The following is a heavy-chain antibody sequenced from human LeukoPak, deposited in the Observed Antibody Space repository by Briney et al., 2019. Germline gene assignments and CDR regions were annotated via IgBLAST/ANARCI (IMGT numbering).Heavy chain of an antibody. CDR2: IHYRGTT. Sequence: SETLSLTCNVSGASIKSYYWNWIRQSPGKGLEWLGNIHYRGTTNYNPSLKSRVILSLDTSKSQFALKMTSVIAADTAVYYCARDEHGDFQGFDYWGQGTRVTVSS. CDR1: GASIKSYY. J-gene: IGHJ4*02. V-gene: IGHV4-59*13. CDR3: ARDEHGDFQGFDY. D-gene: IGHD4-17*01.